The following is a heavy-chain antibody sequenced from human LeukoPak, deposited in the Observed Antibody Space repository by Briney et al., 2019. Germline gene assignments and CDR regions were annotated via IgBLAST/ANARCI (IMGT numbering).Heavy chain of an antibody. CDR3: AKDQEDTSNYYYGMDV. D-gene: IGHD2-2*02. V-gene: IGHV3-30*18. Sequence: PGRSLRLSCAASGFTFSSYGMHWVRQAPGKGLEWVAVISYDGSNKCYADSVKGRFTISRDNSKNTLYLQMNSLRAEDTAVYYCAKDQEDTSNYYYGMDVWGQGTTVTVSS. CDR1: GFTFSSYG. CDR2: ISYDGSNK. J-gene: IGHJ6*02.